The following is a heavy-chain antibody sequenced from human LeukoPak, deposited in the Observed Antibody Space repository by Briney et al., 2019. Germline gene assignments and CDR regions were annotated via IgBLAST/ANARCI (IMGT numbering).Heavy chain of an antibody. CDR1: GYTFTSYD. CDR3: ARALDTYYYDISGFDY. CDR2: ISVYNGNT. Sequence: ASVKVSCKASGYTFTSYDINWLRQAPGQGLQWMGWISVYNGNTNYARNLQGRVTMTTDTSTSTAYMELRSLRSDDTAVYYCARALDTYYYDISGFDYWGQGTLVTVSS. V-gene: IGHV1-18*01. J-gene: IGHJ4*02. D-gene: IGHD3-22*01.